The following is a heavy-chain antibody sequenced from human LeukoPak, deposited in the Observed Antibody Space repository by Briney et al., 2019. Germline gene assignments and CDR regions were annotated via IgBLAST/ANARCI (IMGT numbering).Heavy chain of an antibody. CDR1: GGSISSSSYY. D-gene: IGHD3-3*01. CDR3: ASQLRFLEWLKDYMDV. CDR2: IYYSGST. Sequence: SETLSLTCTVSGGSISSSSYYWGWIRQPPGKGLEWIGSIYYSGSTYYNPSLKSRVTISVDTSKNQFSLKLSSVTAADTAVYYCASQLRFLEWLKDYMDVWGKGTTVTPSS. V-gene: IGHV4-39*01. J-gene: IGHJ6*03.